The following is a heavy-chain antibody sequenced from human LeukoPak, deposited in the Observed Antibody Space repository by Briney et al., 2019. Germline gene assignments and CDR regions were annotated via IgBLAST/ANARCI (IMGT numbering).Heavy chain of an antibody. CDR2: TSGSGVNS. V-gene: IGHV3-23*01. J-gene: IGHJ4*02. CDR3: AKEYSGYDFDY. CDR1: GFTLRSYD. Sequence: GGSLRLSCAASGFTLRSYDMSWVRQAPGKGLEWVAATSGSGVNSYYADSVRGRLTISRDNPQNTLYLQMDSLRAEDTALYYCAKEYSGYDFDYWGQGTLVTVSS. D-gene: IGHD5-12*01.